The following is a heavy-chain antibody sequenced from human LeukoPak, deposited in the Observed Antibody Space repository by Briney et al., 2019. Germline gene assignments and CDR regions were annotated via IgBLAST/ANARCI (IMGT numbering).Heavy chain of an antibody. CDR2: IYYSGST. V-gene: IGHV4-31*11. Sequence: PSETLSLTCAVSGGSVSRGGYYWSWVRQHPGKGLEWIGYIYYSGSTYYNPSLKSRVTISLDTSKNQFSLKLSSVTAADTAVYYCARAGDGYCSSTTCYSAWSDPWGQGTLVTVSS. CDR1: GGSVSRGGYY. D-gene: IGHD2-2*02. CDR3: ARAGDGYCSSTTCYSAWSDP. J-gene: IGHJ5*02.